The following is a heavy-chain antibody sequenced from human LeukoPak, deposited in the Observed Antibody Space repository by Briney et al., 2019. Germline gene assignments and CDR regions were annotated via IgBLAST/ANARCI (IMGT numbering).Heavy chain of an antibody. D-gene: IGHD6-6*01. J-gene: IGHJ3*02. CDR3: ARRKIAARGYAFDI. V-gene: IGHV1-2*02. Sequence: ASVKVSCKASGYTFTGYYMHWVRQAPGQGLEWMVWINPNSGGTNYAQKFQGRVTMTRDTSISTAYMELSRLRSDDTAVYYCARRKIAARGYAFDIWGQGTMVTVSS. CDR2: INPNSGGT. CDR1: GYTFTGYY.